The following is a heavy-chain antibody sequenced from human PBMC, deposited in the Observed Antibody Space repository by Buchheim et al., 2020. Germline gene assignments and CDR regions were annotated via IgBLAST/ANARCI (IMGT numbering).Heavy chain of an antibody. Sequence: EVQLVESGGGLVQPGGSLRLSCAASGFTFSTYWMSWVCQAPGKGLEWVANIKRDGSETHYVDSVKGRLTLSRDNAKNSLYFQLNSLRAEDTAVYYCVRDNDCGATGDFWGQGTL. CDR1: GFTFSTYW. CDR3: VRDNDCGATGDF. J-gene: IGHJ4*02. CDR2: IKRDGSET. D-gene: IGHD4/OR15-4a*01. V-gene: IGHV3-7*01.